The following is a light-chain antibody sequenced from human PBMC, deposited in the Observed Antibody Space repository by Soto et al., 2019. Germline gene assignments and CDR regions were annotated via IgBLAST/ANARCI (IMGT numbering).Light chain of an antibody. Sequence: DIQMTQSPSSVSASVGDRVTITCRASQGISSWLAWYQQKPGKAPKLLIYDASSLQSGVPSRFSGSGSGTEFTLTISGLQPNDSATYYCQQYASNSPWTFGQGTKVDIK. J-gene: IGKJ1*01. CDR1: QGISSW. CDR2: DAS. V-gene: IGKV1-5*01. CDR3: QQYASNSPWT.